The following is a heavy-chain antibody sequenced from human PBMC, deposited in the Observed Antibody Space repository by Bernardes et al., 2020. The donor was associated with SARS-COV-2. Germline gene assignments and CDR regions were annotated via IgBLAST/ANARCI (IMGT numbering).Heavy chain of an antibody. CDR2: ISSNGGST. CDR1: GFTFSSYA. J-gene: IGHJ4*02. CDR3: ARGYYGSDY. Sequence: GGSLRLSCAASGFTFSSYAMHWVRQAPGKGLEYVSAISSNGGSTYYANSVKGRFTISRDNSKNTLYLQMGSLRAEDMAVYYCARGYYGSDYWGQGTLVTVSS. V-gene: IGHV3-64*01. D-gene: IGHD3-10*01.